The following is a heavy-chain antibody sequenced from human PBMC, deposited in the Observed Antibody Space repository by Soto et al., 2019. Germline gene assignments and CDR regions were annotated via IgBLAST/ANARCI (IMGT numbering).Heavy chain of an antibody. D-gene: IGHD5-12*01. CDR3: ARGVEMATINFDY. CDR1: GGSISSYY. CDR2: IYYSGST. J-gene: IGHJ4*02. Sequence: PSETLSLTCTVSGGSISSYYWSWIRQPPGKGLEWIGYIYYSGSTNYNPSLKSRVTISVDTSKNQFSLKLSSVTAADTAVYYCARGVEMATINFDYWGQGTLVTSPQ. V-gene: IGHV4-59*01.